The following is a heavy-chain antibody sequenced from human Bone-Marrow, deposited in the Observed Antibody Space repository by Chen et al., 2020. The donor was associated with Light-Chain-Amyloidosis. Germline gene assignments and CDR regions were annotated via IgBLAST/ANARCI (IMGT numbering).Heavy chain of an antibody. CDR1: GFTFSDYG. D-gene: IGHD3-10*01. J-gene: IGHJ6*02. Sequence: EVQLVESGGDLVQPGGSLRLSCAASGFTFSDYGMHWVRQAPGKGLEWVSYISSSGNTIYYADSVKGRFTISRDNAKNSLILQMNSLRAEDTAVYYCARAKMVRGVSTSLYYGMDVWGQGTTVTVSS. CDR3: ARAKMVRGVSTSLYYGMDV. V-gene: IGHV3-48*01. CDR2: ISSSGNTI.